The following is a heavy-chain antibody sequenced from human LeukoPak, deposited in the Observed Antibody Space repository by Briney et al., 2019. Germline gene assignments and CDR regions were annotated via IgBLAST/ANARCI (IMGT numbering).Heavy chain of an antibody. V-gene: IGHV3-30*02. CDR2: IRYDGSNK. D-gene: IGHD6-19*01. J-gene: IGHJ4*02. CDR3: AKDTWGGQVAGPFDY. Sequence: QTGGSLRLSCAASGFTFSSYAMHWVRQAPGKGLEWVAFIRYDGSNKYYADSVKGRFTISRDNSKNTLYLQMNSLRAEDTAVYYCAKDTWGGQVAGPFDYWGQGTLVTVSS. CDR1: GFTFSSYA.